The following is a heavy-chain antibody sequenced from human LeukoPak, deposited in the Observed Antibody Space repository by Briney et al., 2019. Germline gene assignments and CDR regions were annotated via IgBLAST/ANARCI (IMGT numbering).Heavy chain of an antibody. CDR1: GGSISSYY. Sequence: SETLSLTCTVSGGSISSYYWSWIRQPPGKGLEWIAYIYNSGSTNYNPSLKSRVTISVDTSQNQFSLKLSSVTAADTAVYYCARTTRYYDSSGCFDFWGQGTLVSVSS. V-gene: IGHV4-59*08. CDR3: ARTTRYYDSSGCFDF. J-gene: IGHJ4*02. CDR2: IYNSGST. D-gene: IGHD3-22*01.